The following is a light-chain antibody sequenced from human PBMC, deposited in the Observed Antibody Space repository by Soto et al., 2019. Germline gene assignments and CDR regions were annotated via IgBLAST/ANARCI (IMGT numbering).Light chain of an antibody. V-gene: IGKV1-39*01. Sequence: EIQMTHSPSSLSASVGDRVTITCLASQSISGYLNWYQQKPGRAPKLLIYTASSLQSGVPSRFSGSGSGTDFTLTISSLQPEDFATYHCQQGYTTPITFGQGTRLEIK. CDR1: QSISGY. CDR3: QQGYTTPIT. J-gene: IGKJ5*01. CDR2: TAS.